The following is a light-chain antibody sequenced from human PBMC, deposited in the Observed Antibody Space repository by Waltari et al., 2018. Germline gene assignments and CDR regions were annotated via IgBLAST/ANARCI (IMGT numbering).Light chain of an antibody. J-gene: IGKJ2*01. Sequence: DIVMTQSPDSLAVSLGERATLRCKSSQSILDTNNSQNYLSWFQQKPGQPPKLLSYWASTRESGVPDRFSGSGSGTDFTLTISSLQAADVAVYYCHQYYRAPYSFGQGTKLEIK. CDR3: HQYYRAPYS. CDR1: QSILDTNNSQNY. V-gene: IGKV4-1*01. CDR2: WAS.